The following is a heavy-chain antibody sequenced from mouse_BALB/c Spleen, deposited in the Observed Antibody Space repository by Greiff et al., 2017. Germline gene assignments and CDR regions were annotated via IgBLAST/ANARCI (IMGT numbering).Heavy chain of an antibody. V-gene: IGHV5-6-5*01. CDR1: GFTFSSYA. CDR2: ISSGGST. CDR3: ARLYYGSSWNFDY. J-gene: IGHJ2*01. Sequence: EVKVVESGGGLVKPGGSLKLSCAASGFTFSSYAMSWVRQTPEKRLEWVASISSGGSTYYPDSVKGRFTISRDNARNILYLQMSSLRSEDTAMYYCARLYYGSSWNFDYWGQGTTLTVSA. D-gene: IGHD1-1*01.